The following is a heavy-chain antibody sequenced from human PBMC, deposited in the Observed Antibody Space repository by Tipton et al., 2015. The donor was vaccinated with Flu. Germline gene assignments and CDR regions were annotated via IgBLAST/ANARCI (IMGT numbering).Heavy chain of an antibody. CDR2: ISGGGAIT. Sequence: SLRLSCEASGFTFSRYAMSWVRQAPGKGLEWVSGISGGGAITYFADSVKGRFTISRDNSKNRLVLQMNSLRAEDTAVYYCAKVIPELVAGLDYWGQETLVTVSS. CDR1: GFTFSRYA. D-gene: IGHD6-19*01. CDR3: AKVIPELVAGLDY. J-gene: IGHJ4*02. V-gene: IGHV3-23*01.